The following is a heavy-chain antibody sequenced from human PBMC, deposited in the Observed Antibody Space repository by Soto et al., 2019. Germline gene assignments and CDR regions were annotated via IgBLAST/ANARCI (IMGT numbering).Heavy chain of an antibody. Sequence: SLKFFGKASGYTFTSYDINWVRKATGEGLEWRGLMNPNSGNTVYAQKFQGRVTMTRNTSISTAYMELSSLRSEDTAVYYCARSVLLMLNAPYYYYGMGICG. CDR3: ARSVLLMLNAPYYYYGMGI. CDR2: MNPNSGNT. J-gene: IGHJ6*02. V-gene: IGHV1-8*01. CDR1: GYTFTSYD. D-gene: IGHD2-8*01.